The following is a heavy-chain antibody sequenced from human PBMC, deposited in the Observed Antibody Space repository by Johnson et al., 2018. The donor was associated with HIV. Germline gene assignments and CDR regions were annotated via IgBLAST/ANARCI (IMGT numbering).Heavy chain of an antibody. CDR1: GFTFSSYA. CDR2: ISYDGSNK. J-gene: IGHJ3*02. V-gene: IGHV3-30*04. Sequence: QVQLVESGGGVVQPGKSLRISCAASGFTFSSYAMHWVRQAPGKGLEWVAVISYDGSNKYYADSVKGRFTISRDNAKNSLYLQVNSLRAEDTAVYYGARERSYSSSWYGDAFDIWGQGTMVTVSS. D-gene: IGHD6-13*01. CDR3: ARERSYSSSWYGDAFDI.